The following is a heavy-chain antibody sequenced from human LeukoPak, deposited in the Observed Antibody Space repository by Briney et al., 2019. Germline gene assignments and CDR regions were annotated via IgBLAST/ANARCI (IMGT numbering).Heavy chain of an antibody. D-gene: IGHD2-2*01. CDR2: IYYSGST. V-gene: IGHV4-39*01. CDR3: ARQLGYCSSTSCYADKVDY. CDR1: GGSISSSSYY. Sequence: PSETLSLTCTVPGGSISSSSYYWGWIRQPPGKGLEWIGSIYYSGSTYYNPSLKSRVTISVDTSKNQFSLKLSSVTAADTAVHYCARQLGYCSSTSCYADKVDYWGQGTLVTVSS. J-gene: IGHJ4*02.